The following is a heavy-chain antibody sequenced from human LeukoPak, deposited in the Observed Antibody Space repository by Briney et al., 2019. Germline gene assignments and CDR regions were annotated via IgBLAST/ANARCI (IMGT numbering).Heavy chain of an antibody. J-gene: IGHJ4*02. D-gene: IGHD6-19*01. V-gene: IGHV3-7*01. Sequence: PGGSLRPSCAASGFIFSGYWMTWVRQVPGKGLEWVANIKQDGSEKYYVDSVKGRFTISRDNAKKSLYLHMNSLRAEDTAVYYCAKVRTGYSSGCSDYWGQGTLVTVSS. CDR1: GFIFSGYW. CDR3: AKVRTGYSSGCSDY. CDR2: IKQDGSEK.